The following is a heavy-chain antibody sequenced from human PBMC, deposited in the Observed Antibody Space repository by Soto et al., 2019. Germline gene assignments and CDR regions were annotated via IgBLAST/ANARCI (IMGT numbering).Heavy chain of an antibody. V-gene: IGHV3-9*01. Sequence: EVQLVESGGGLVQPGRSLRLSCAASGFTFDDYAMHWVRQAPGKGLEWVSGISWNSGSIGYADSVKGRFTISRDNAKNSLYLQMNSLRAEDTALYYGAKDIEGLAVYYFDYWGQGTLVTVSS. CDR1: GFTFDDYA. D-gene: IGHD6-19*01. J-gene: IGHJ4*02. CDR2: ISWNSGSI. CDR3: AKDIEGLAVYYFDY.